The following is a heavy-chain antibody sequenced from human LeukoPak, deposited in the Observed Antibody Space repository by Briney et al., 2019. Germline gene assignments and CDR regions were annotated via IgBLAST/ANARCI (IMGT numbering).Heavy chain of an antibody. CDR2: IRYSEGT. Sequence: KSWETLSLTCNVSGGSISSNTYFWGWIRRPPGKGLEWIGSIRYSEGTYYNPSLKSRVTISVDTSKNQFSLNLSSLTAADTAVYYCATSDTVSTYNWFDPWGQGTLVTVS. J-gene: IGHJ5*02. D-gene: IGHD5/OR15-5a*01. CDR1: GGSISSNTYF. CDR3: ATSDTVSTYNWFDP. V-gene: IGHV4-39*01.